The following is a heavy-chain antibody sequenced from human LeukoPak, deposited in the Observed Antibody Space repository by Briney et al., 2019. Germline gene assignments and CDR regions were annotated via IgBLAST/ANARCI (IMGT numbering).Heavy chain of an antibody. V-gene: IGHV4-39*01. Sequence: SETLSLTCTVSGGSISSSLNYWGWIRQPPGKGLEWIGRIYYSGSTYYNPSLKSRFTISVDTSKNQFSLSLSSVTAADTAVYYCAALGGYSGYDWFSHFDYWGQGTLVTVSS. D-gene: IGHD5-12*01. CDR1: GGSISSSLNY. J-gene: IGHJ4*02. CDR2: IYYSGST. CDR3: AALGGYSGYDWFSHFDY.